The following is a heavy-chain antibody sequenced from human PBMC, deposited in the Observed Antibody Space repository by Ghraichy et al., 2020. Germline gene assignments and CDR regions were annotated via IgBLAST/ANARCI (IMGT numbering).Heavy chain of an antibody. D-gene: IGHD6-13*01. CDR1: GFTFDDYA. Sequence: GGSLRLSCAASGFTFDDYAMHWVRQAPGKGLEWVSGISWNSGSIGYADSVKGRFTISRDNAKNSLYLQMNSLRAEDTALYYCTIDIGAAGSSYFDYWGQGTLVTVSS. CDR2: ISWNSGSI. V-gene: IGHV3-9*01. CDR3: TIDIGAAGSSYFDY. J-gene: IGHJ4*02.